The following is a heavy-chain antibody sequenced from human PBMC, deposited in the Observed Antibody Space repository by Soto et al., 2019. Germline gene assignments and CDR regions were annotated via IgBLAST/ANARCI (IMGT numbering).Heavy chain of an antibody. Sequence: EVQLVESGGDLIQPGGSLRISCAASGFTFSTSWMHWVRQAPGEGLAWVSRINSDGTTINYADSVKGRFTISRDNAKNTLFLLRNNLRADDTAVYYCAIAGSYRFDYWGQGTLVTVYS. D-gene: IGHD1-26*01. J-gene: IGHJ4*02. CDR2: INSDGTTI. V-gene: IGHV3-74*01. CDR3: AIAGSYRFDY. CDR1: GFTFSTSW.